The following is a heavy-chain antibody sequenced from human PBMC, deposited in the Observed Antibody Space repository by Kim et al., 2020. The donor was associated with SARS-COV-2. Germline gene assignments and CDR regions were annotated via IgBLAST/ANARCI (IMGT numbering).Heavy chain of an antibody. Sequence: GGSLRLSCAASGFTFSSYGMHWVRQAPGKGLEWVALISYDGSNKYYADSVKGRFTISRDNSKNTLYLQMNSLRAEDTAVYYCAKDLGGYVGYWGQGTLVT. CDR3: AKDLGGYVGY. CDR2: ISYDGSNK. V-gene: IGHV3-30*18. J-gene: IGHJ4*02. D-gene: IGHD5-12*01. CDR1: GFTFSSYG.